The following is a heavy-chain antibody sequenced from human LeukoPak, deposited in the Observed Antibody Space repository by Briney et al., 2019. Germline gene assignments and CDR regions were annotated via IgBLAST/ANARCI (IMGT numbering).Heavy chain of an antibody. D-gene: IGHD2-2*01. CDR3: ARDFPTITSWYYFDS. Sequence: GGSLRLSCAASGFKIDDYYMSWIRQAPGKGLEWVSHISLSGGTIHYADSVKGRFTASRDNAKNSLYLQMNSLRAEDTAVYYCARDFPTITSWYYFDSWGQGALVVVSS. CDR1: GFKIDDYY. J-gene: IGHJ4*02. CDR2: ISLSGGTI. V-gene: IGHV3-11*01.